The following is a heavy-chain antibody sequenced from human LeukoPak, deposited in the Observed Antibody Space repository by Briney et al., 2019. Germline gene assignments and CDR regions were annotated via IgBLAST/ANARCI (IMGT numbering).Heavy chain of an antibody. V-gene: IGHV3-23*01. CDR2: ISGSGGST. CDR3: AKRPGPETYHYYYYGMDV. J-gene: IGHJ6*02. CDR1: GFTFSSYA. Sequence: GGSLRLSCAASGFTFSSYAMSWVRQAPGKGLEWVSAISGSGGSTYYADSVKGRFTISRDNSKNTLYLQMNSLRAEDTAVYYCAKRPGPETYHYYYYGMDVWGQGTTVTVSS. D-gene: IGHD1-14*01.